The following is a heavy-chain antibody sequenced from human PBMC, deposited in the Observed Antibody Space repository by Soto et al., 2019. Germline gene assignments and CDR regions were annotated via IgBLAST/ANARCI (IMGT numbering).Heavy chain of an antibody. CDR2: IYYSGST. V-gene: IGHV4-59*01. D-gene: IGHD3-10*01. Sequence: LTCTVYGDSITSYYWSWIRQPPEKGLEWIGYIYYSGSTYYNPSLKSRLTISVDTSKNQFSLKLSSVTAADTAVYYCASSGSDYWGQGILVTVSS. CDR3: ASSGSDY. CDR1: GDSITSYY. J-gene: IGHJ4*02.